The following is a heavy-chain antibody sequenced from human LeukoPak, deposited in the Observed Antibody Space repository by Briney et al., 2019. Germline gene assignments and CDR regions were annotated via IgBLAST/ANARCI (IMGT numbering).Heavy chain of an antibody. CDR1: GGSIGSYY. CDR2: IYTSGST. Sequence: SETLSLTCTVSGGSIGSYYWSWIRQPAGKGLEWIGRIYTSGSTNYNPSLKSRVTMSVDTSKNQFSLKLSSVTAADTAVYYCARASPSPDIVVVPAAVDYWGQGTLVTVSS. D-gene: IGHD2-2*01. CDR3: ARASPSPDIVVVPAAVDY. J-gene: IGHJ4*02. V-gene: IGHV4-4*07.